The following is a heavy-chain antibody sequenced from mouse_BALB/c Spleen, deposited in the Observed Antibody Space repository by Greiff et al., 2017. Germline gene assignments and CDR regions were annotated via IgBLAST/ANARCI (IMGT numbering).Heavy chain of an antibody. CDR3: AVSYYGNYDYAMDY. CDR1: GFNIKDTY. J-gene: IGHJ4*01. Sequence: EVQLQQSGAELVKPGASVKLSCTASGFNIKDTYMHWVKQRPEQGLEWIGRIDPANGNTKYDPKFQGKATITADTSSNTAYLQLSSLTSEDTAVYYCAVSYYGNYDYAMDYWGQGTSVTVSS. D-gene: IGHD2-10*01. V-gene: IGHV14-3*02. CDR2: IDPANGNT.